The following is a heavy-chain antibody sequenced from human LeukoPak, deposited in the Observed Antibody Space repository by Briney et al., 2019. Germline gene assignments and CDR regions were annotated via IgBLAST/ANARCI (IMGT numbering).Heavy chain of an antibody. V-gene: IGHV3-15*01. D-gene: IGHD6-13*01. Sequence: PGGSLRLSCAASGFTFYNAWMSWVRQAPGKGLEWIGRIKRKADGATTDYAAPVKGRFTISRDDSENTVYLQMNSLKTEDTAVYYCTTPDSRGEKPFDYWGQGNLVTVSS. CDR1: GFTFYNAW. CDR3: TTPDSRGEKPFDY. CDR2: IKRKADGATT. J-gene: IGHJ4*02.